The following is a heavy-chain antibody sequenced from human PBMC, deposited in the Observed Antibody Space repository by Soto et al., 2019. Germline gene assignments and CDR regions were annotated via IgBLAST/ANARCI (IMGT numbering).Heavy chain of an antibody. CDR1: GGSVSSGSYY. D-gene: IGHD4-4*01. V-gene: IGHV4-61*01. J-gene: IGHJ6*02. CDR3: ARDRATVTPYANYYYYYYGMDV. CDR2: IYYSGST. Sequence: SETLSLTCTVSGGSVSSGSYYWGWIRQPPGTGLEWIGYIYYSGSTNYNPSLKSRVTISVDTSKNQFSLKLSSVTAADTAVYYCARDRATVTPYANYYYYYYGMDVWGQGTTVTVSS.